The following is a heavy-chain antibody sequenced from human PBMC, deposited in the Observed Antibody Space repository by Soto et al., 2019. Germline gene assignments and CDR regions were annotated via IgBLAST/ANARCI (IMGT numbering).Heavy chain of an antibody. J-gene: IGHJ4*02. V-gene: IGHV3-30-3*01. D-gene: IGHD2-8*01. CDR3: PGLYYGGNSVNSY. Sequence: PGGSLRLSCAGSGFTFSSFAMSWVRQAPGKGLEWVAATSYDGSNKYYADSVKDRFIISRDNSKNTLDLLLNTLRAEETAVDYCPGLYYGGNSVNSYLGQGTTVTVYS. CDR2: TSYDGSNK. CDR1: GFTFSSFA.